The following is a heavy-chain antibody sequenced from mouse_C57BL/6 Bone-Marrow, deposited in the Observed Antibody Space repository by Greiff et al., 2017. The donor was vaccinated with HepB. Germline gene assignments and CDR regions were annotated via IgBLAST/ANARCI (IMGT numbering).Heavy chain of an antibody. D-gene: IGHD1-1*01. J-gene: IGHJ2*01. V-gene: IGHV1-81*01. CDR3: ASPPMYYYGSSYFDY. CDR1: GYTFTSYG. Sequence: VQLQQSGAELARPGASVKLSCKASGYTFTSYGISWVKQRTGQGLEWIGEIYPRSGNTYYNEKFKGKATLTADKSSSTAYMELRSLTSEDSAVYFCASPPMYYYGSSYFDYWGQGTTLTVSS. CDR2: IYPRSGNT.